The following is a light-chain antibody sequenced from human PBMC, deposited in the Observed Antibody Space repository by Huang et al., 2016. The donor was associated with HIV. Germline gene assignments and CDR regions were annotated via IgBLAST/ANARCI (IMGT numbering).Light chain of an antibody. Sequence: AIRMTQSPSSLSASTGDRVNITCRASQDINNFLAWYQQKPGKAPNLLIYAASILETGVPSRCSGSGSGTELNLSISCLQSEDFATYYCQQYYSYRTFGQGTQVEIK. V-gene: IGKV1-8*01. CDR2: AAS. CDR1: QDINNF. J-gene: IGKJ1*01. CDR3: QQYYSYRT.